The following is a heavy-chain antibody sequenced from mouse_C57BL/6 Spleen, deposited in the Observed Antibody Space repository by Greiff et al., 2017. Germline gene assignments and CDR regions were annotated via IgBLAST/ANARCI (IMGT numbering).Heavy chain of an antibody. Sequence: QVQLQQSGPELVKPGASVKISCKASGYTFTSYWMQWVKQRPGQGLEWIGEIDPYDSYTNYNQKFKGKATLTVDTYSSTAYMQLSSLTSEDSAVYYCARGDYYYAMDYWGQGTSVTVSS. J-gene: IGHJ4*01. CDR3: ARGDYYYAMDY. V-gene: IGHV1-50*01. CDR1: GYTFTSYW. CDR2: IDPYDSYT.